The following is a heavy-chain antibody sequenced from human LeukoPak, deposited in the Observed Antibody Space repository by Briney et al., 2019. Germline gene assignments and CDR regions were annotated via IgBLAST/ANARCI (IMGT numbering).Heavy chain of an antibody. V-gene: IGHV4-59*01. J-gene: IGHJ4*02. CDR2: IYYSGST. Sequence: RASETLSLTCTVSGGSISSYYWSWIRQPPGKGLEWIGYIYYSGSTNYNPSLKSRVTISVDTSKNQFSLKLSSVTAADTAVYYCASYSGYGLYFDNWGQGTLVTVSS. CDR3: ASYSGYGLYFDN. D-gene: IGHD5-12*01. CDR1: GGSISSYY.